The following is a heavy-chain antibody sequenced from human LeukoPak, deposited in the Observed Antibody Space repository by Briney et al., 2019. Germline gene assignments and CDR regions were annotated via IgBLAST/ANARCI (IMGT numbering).Heavy chain of an antibody. Sequence: GASVKVSCKVSGYSLTELSMHWVRQAPGKGLEWMGGFDPEDGETIYAQKFQGRVTMTEDTSTDTAYMELSSLRSEDTAVYYCATDQRSIVGAGGDYWGQGTLVTVSS. J-gene: IGHJ4*02. D-gene: IGHD1-26*01. CDR3: ATDQRSIVGAGGDY. V-gene: IGHV1-24*01. CDR1: GYSLTELS. CDR2: FDPEDGET.